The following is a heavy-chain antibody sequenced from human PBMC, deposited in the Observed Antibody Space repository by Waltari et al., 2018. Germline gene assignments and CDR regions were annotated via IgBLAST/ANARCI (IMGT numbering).Heavy chain of an antibody. CDR1: GYSFTSYW. J-gene: IGHJ3*02. V-gene: IGHV5-51*03. Sequence: EVQLVQSGAEVKKPGESLKISCKGSGYSFTSYWIGWVRQMPGKGLEWMGFIYPCDSDTQYRPSFQGQVTISADKSISTAYLQWSSLKASDTAMYYCARLSPPTYYYGSGEWDAFDIWGQGTMVTVSS. CDR2: IYPCDSDT. D-gene: IGHD3-10*01. CDR3: ARLSPPTYYYGSGEWDAFDI.